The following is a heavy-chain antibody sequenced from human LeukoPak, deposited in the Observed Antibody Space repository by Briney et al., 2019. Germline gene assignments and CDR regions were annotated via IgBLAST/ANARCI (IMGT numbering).Heavy chain of an antibody. CDR1: GVTFSDYP. V-gene: IGHV1-69*06. CDR3: AGGYGSGVMSPYALDV. CDR2: IVPRFAAA. J-gene: IGHJ6*04. D-gene: IGHD3-10*01. Sequence: SVKVSCKASGVTFSDYPISWVRQAPGQGPEWMGGIVPRFAAADYAQQFQGRVTITADMYTTTAYMELSSLTSDDTAIYYCAGGYGSGVMSPYALDVWGTGATVVVSS.